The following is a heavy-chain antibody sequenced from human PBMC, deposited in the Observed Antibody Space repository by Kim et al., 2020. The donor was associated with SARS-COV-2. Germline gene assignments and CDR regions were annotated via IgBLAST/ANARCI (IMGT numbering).Heavy chain of an antibody. CDR2: ISSSSSYI. Sequence: GGSLRLSCAASGFTFSSYSMNWVRQAQGKGLEWVSSISSSSSYIYYADSVKGRFTISRDNAKNSLYLQMNSLRAEDTAVYYCARSGGTMVAYGMDVWGQGTTVTVSS. V-gene: IGHV3-21*01. J-gene: IGHJ6*02. CDR1: GFTFSSYS. D-gene: IGHD3-10*01. CDR3: ARSGGTMVAYGMDV.